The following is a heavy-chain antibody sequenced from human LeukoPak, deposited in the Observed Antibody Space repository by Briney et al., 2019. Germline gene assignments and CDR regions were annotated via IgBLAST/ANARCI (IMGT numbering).Heavy chain of an antibody. CDR1: GGSISSGGYY. CDR3: AREGTVTTRPGYFDY. D-gene: IGHD4-17*01. J-gene: IGHJ4*02. CDR2: IYYSGST. V-gene: IGHV4-31*03. Sequence: MPSETLSLTCTVSGGSISSGGYYWSWIRQHPGKGLEWIGYIYYSGSTYYNPSLKSRVTISVDTSKNQFSLKLSSVTAADTAVYYCAREGTVTTRPGYFDYWGQGTLVTVSS.